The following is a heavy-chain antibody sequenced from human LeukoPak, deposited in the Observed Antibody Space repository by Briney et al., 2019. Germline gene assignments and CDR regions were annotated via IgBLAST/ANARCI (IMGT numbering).Heavy chain of an antibody. V-gene: IGHV3-66*04. CDR1: GFTVSSNY. Sequence: GGSLRLSCAASGFTVSSNYMSWVRQAPGKGLEWVSVIYSGGSTYYADSVKGRFTISRDNSKNTLYLQMNSLRAEDTAAYYCAKQGGYSYGYGNDYWGQGTLVTVSS. CDR3: AKQGGYSYGYGNDY. J-gene: IGHJ4*02. CDR2: IYSGGST. D-gene: IGHD5-18*01.